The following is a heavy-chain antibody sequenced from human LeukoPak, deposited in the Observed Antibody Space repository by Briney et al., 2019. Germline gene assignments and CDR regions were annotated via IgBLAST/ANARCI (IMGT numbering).Heavy chain of an antibody. J-gene: IGHJ6*03. CDR1: GGSISSGGYY. V-gene: IGHV4-31*03. D-gene: IGHD2-2*01. CDR2: IYYSGST. Sequence: SETLSLTCTVSGGSISSGGYYWSWIRQHPGKGLEWIGYIYYSGSTYYNPSLKSRVTISVDTSKNQFSLKLSSVTAADTAVYYCARVVVVPRGYYYYMDVWGKGTTVTVSS. CDR3: ARVVVVPRGYYYYMDV.